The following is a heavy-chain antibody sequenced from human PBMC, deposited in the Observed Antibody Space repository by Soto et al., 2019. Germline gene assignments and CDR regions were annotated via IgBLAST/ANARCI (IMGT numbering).Heavy chain of an antibody. CDR1: GDSIGSSTNY. CDR3: ARHEWLQLWLVTEY. D-gene: IGHD5-18*01. J-gene: IGHJ4*02. CDR2: IYHSGNT. V-gene: IGHV4-39*01. Sequence: SETLSLTCAVSGDSIGSSTNYWGWIRQPPGKGLEWIGTIYHSGNTYYNPTLKSRVAISVDMSKNQSSLRLNSVTAADTAVYYCARHEWLQLWLVTEYWGQGALVTVSS.